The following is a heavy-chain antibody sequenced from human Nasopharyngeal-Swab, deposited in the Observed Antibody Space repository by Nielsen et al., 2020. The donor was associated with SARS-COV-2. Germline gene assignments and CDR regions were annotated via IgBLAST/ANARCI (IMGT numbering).Heavy chain of an antibody. Sequence: GRSLTLSCPASGFTFSIYYMSWIRQAPGKVLEWVSYISSSGSTIYYADSVTGRFTISRDNAKNSLYLQRNSLRAEDTAVYYCARTYYYDSSGYYYVWFDPWGQGTLVTVSS. CDR3: ARTYYYDSSGYYYVWFDP. CDR1: GFTFSIYY. V-gene: IGHV3-11*01. J-gene: IGHJ5*02. D-gene: IGHD3-22*01. CDR2: ISSSGSTI.